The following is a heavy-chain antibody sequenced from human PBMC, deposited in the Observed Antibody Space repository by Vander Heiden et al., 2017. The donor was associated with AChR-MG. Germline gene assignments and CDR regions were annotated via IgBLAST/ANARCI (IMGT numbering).Heavy chain of an antibody. CDR3: AHRGYNWNRFDY. Sequence: QITLKESGPTLVKPTQTLTLTCTCSGFSLSTSGVGVGWIRQPPGKALEWLALIYWDDDKRYSPSLKRRLTITKDTSKNQVVLTMTNMDPVDTATYYCAHRGYNWNRFDYWGQGTLGTVSS. J-gene: IGHJ4*02. D-gene: IGHD1-20*01. CDR1: GFSLSTSGVG. CDR2: IYWDDDK. V-gene: IGHV2-5*02.